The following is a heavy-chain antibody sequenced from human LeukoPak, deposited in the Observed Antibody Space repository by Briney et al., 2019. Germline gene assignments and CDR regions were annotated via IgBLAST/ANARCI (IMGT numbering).Heavy chain of an antibody. CDR2: IWYDGSNK. V-gene: IGHV3-30*02. CDR3: AKQEGFLDAFDI. J-gene: IGHJ3*02. D-gene: IGHD2/OR15-2a*01. Sequence: GGSLRLSCAASGFTFSSYGMPWVRQAPGKGLEWVAVIWYDGSNKYYADSVKGRFTISRDNSKNTLYLQMNSLRAEDTAVYYCAKQEGFLDAFDIWGQGTMVTVSS. CDR1: GFTFSSYG.